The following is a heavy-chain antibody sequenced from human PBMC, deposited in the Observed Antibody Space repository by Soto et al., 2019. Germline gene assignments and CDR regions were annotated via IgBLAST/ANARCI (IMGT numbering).Heavy chain of an antibody. D-gene: IGHD3-22*01. Sequence: GASVKVSCKASGYTFTSYAMHWVRQAPGQRLEWMGWINAGNGNTKYSQKFQGRVTITRDTSASTAYMELSSLRSEDTAVYYCARVSRYYDSSGYYFPYWGQGTLVTVSS. CDR3: ARVSRYYDSSGYYFPY. V-gene: IGHV1-3*01. CDR1: GYTFTSYA. J-gene: IGHJ4*02. CDR2: INAGNGNT.